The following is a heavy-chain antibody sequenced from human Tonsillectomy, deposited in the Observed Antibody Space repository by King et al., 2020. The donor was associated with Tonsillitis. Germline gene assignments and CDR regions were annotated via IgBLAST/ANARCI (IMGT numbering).Heavy chain of an antibody. Sequence: QLQESGPGLVKPSETLSLTCTVSGDSISSYYWSWIRQPPGKGLEWIGYIYYSGSTNYNPSLKSRVTISVDTSKNQFSLKLSSVTAADTAVYYCARGYAGYEYYYYYYMDVWGNGTTVTVSS. CDR3: ARGYAGYEYYYYYYMDV. CDR1: GDSISSYY. D-gene: IGHD3-9*01. V-gene: IGHV4-59*01. CDR2: IYYSGST. J-gene: IGHJ6*03.